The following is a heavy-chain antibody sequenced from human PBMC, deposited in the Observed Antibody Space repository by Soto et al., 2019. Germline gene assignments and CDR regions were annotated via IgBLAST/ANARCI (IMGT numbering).Heavy chain of an antibody. J-gene: IGHJ6*02. D-gene: IGHD3-3*01. V-gene: IGHV3-23*01. Sequence: GGALRLSWAASGFTFSRYAMSWGRQAPGKVLEWVSAISGSGGSTYYADSVKGRFTISRDNSKNTLYLRMNSLRAEDTAVYYCAKLQYDFWSGYPPSYGMDVWGQGTTVTVSS. CDR1: GFTFSRYA. CDR2: ISGSGGST. CDR3: AKLQYDFWSGYPPSYGMDV.